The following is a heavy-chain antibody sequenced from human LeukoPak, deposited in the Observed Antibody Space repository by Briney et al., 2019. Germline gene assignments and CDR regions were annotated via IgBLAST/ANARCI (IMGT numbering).Heavy chain of an antibody. Sequence: GGSLRLSCAASGFTFDDYGMNWVRQVPGKGLEWVSGINWNGVSATYADSVRGRFTISRDNAKNSLFLQMHSLRVEYTALYYCARDFRXXXDVWGKG. CDR3: ARDFRXXXDV. CDR2: INWNGVSA. CDR1: GFTFDDYG. V-gene: IGHV3-20*04. J-gene: IGHJ6*03.